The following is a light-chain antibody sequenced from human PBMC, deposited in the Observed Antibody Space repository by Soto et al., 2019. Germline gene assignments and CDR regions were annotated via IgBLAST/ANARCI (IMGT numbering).Light chain of an antibody. CDR2: GAS. V-gene: IGKV3-20*01. J-gene: IGKJ3*01. Sequence: EIVLTQSPGTRSLSPGERATLSCRAIQSVTGSYLAWYQQKPGQAPRLLIYGASSRASGIPDRFSGSGSGTDVTLTISRLEPEDFAVYYCQKYGSSPPVTFGPGTKVDIK. CDR1: QSVTGSY. CDR3: QKYGSSPPVT.